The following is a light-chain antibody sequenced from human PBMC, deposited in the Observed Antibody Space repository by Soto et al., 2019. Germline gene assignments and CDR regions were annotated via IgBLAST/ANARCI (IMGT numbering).Light chain of an antibody. J-gene: IGKJ1*01. CDR2: AAS. CDR1: RDVGSD. CDR3: LQDSGDSWP. Sequence: AQAPSSLSASVGEKIIITCRASRDVGSDVSWYQQKPGQAPKLLIYAASNLYTGVPSRFSGSSSGTEFTHTISSLQPDDFASYYCLQDSGDSWPFAQGTKVDIK. V-gene: IGKV1-6*01.